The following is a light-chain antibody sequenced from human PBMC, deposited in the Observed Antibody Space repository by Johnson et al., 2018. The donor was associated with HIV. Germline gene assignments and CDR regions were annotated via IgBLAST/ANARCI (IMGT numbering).Light chain of an antibody. V-gene: IGLV1-51*02. CDR3: GTWDTSLSAGGV. J-gene: IGLJ1*01. CDR2: ENN. CDR1: TYNIGNNY. Sequence: HSVLTQPPSVSAAPGQKVTISCSGSTYNIGNNYVSWYQQLPGTAPTLLIYENNERPSGIPDRFSGSKSGTSATLGITGLQTGDEADYYCGTWDTSLSAGGVFGTGTKVTVL.